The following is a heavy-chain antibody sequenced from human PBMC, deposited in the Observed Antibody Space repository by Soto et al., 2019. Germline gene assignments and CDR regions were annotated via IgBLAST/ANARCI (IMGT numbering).Heavy chain of an antibody. J-gene: IGHJ4*02. V-gene: IGHV3-53*01. CDR3: ARRGYSYGFLDD. CDR2: IYSGGST. Sequence: LSCAASGFTVSSNYMSWVRQAPGKGLEWVSVIYSGGSTYYADSVKGRFTISRDNSKNTLYLQMNSLRAEDTAVYYCARRGYSYGFLDDWGQGTLVTVSS. CDR1: GFTVSSNY. D-gene: IGHD5-18*01.